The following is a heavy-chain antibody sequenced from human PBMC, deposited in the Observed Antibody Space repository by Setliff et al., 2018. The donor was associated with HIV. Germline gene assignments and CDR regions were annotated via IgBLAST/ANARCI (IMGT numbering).Heavy chain of an antibody. CDR2: INVGNENT. V-gene: IGHV1-18*01. J-gene: IGHJ6*03. CDR1: GYTFLNYG. Sequence: ASVKVSCKASGYTFLNYGISWVRQTPGRGLEWMAWINVGNENTKTARKFQGRVALTTDTSTSTAHMELRSLRYDDTAVYYCAKGGYYDSTGYYYYYLYYLDEWGKGTTVTVSS. CDR3: AKGGYYDSTGYYYYYLYYLDE. D-gene: IGHD3-22*01.